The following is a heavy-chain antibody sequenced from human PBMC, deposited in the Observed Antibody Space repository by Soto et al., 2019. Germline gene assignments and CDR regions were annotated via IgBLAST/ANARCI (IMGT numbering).Heavy chain of an antibody. J-gene: IGHJ4*02. D-gene: IGHD6-13*01. CDR1: GSSFSNAW. CDR3: TTRDGQQPGYY. V-gene: IGHV3-15*07. Sequence: GGSLRLSCAASGSSFSNAWMNWVRQAPGKGLEWVGRIKSKTDGGTTDYAAPVKGRFTISRDDSKNTLYLQMNSLKTEDTAVYYCTTRDGQQPGYYWGQGTLVTVSS. CDR2: IKSKTDGGTT.